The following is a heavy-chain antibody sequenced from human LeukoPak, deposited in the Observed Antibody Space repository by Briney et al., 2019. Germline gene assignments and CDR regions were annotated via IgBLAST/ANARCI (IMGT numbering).Heavy chain of an antibody. Sequence: GRSLRLSCAASGFTFSSYWMSWVRQAPGKGLEWVANINKDGGEKYYVDSVKGRFTISRDNAKNSLYLQMNSLRADDTAVYYCVKDSPPRYSGSPPAYWGQGTLVTVSS. J-gene: IGHJ4*02. D-gene: IGHD1-26*01. V-gene: IGHV3-7*03. CDR3: VKDSPPRYSGSPPAY. CDR1: GFTFSSYW. CDR2: INKDGGEK.